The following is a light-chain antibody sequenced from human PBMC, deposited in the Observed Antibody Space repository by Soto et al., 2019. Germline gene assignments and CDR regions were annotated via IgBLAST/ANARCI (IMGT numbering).Light chain of an antibody. Sequence: QSVLTQPASVSGSPGQSITISCTGTSSDVGGYNYVSWYQQHPGKAPKLMIYEVSNRPSGVSNSFSGSKSGNTASLTIYRLQAEVEADYYCSSYTSSSTLVFGTGTQGTVL. CDR2: EVS. V-gene: IGLV2-14*01. CDR3: SSYTSSSTLV. J-gene: IGLJ1*01. CDR1: SSDVGGYNY.